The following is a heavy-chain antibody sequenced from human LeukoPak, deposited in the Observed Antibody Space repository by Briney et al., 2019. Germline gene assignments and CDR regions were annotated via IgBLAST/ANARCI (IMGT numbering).Heavy chain of an antibody. CDR3: ARDTYYYDSSGYHE. J-gene: IGHJ4*02. CDR2: ISSSGSTI. V-gene: IGHV3-48*03. CDR1: GFTFSSYE. D-gene: IGHD3-22*01. Sequence: GGSLRLSCAASGFTFSSYEMNWVRQAPGKGLEWVSYISSSGSTIYYADSVRGRFTISRDNAKNSLYLQMNSLRAEDTAVYYCARDTYYYDSSGYHEWGQGTLVTVSS.